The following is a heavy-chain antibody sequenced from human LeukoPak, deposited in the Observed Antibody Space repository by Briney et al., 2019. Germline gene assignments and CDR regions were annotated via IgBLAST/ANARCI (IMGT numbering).Heavy chain of an antibody. V-gene: IGHV1-18*04. D-gene: IGHD3-10*01. Sequence: ASVKVSCKASGYTFTGYYIQWVRQAPGQGLEWMGWISGYNGHTKYAQKVQGRVTMSTDTSTSTVYMELRSLISDDTGVYYCARGQTNRLLWVGELVSNINPFDYWGQGTLVTVSS. CDR3: ARGQTNRLLWVGELVSNINPFDY. J-gene: IGHJ4*02. CDR2: ISGYNGHT. CDR1: GYTFTGYY.